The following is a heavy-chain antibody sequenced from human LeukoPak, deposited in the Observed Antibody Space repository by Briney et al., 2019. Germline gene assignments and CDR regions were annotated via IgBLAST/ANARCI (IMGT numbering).Heavy chain of an antibody. Sequence: SQTLSLTCTVSGGSISSGSYYWGWIRQPAGKGLEGIGRIYTSRSTNYNPSLKGRVNISVDTSKNQYSLKLSSVTAADTAVYYCARVTTGGYYNCWGQGTLVTVSS. D-gene: IGHD3-22*01. J-gene: IGHJ4*02. CDR2: IYTSRST. V-gene: IGHV4-61*02. CDR1: GGSISSGSYY. CDR3: ARVTTGGYYNC.